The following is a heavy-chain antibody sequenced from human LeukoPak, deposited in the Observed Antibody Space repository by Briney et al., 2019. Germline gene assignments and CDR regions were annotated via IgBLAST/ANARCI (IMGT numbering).Heavy chain of an antibody. J-gene: IGHJ6*03. CDR2: MNPSSGNT. CDR3: ARSLAGRSYYYYMDA. CDR1: GYTLTTFD. D-gene: IGHD6-6*01. V-gene: IGHV1-8*01. Sequence: ASVKVSCNASGYTLTTFDINWVRQATGQGLEWMGWMNPSSGNTGYAQKFQDRVSMTRNTSINTAYMELSSLRSEDTAVYYCARSLAGRSYYYYMDAWGNGTTVTVSS.